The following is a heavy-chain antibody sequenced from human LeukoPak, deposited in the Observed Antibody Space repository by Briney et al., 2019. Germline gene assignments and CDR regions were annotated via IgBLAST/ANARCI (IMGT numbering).Heavy chain of an antibody. Sequence: PGGSLRLSCAASRFAFNSFGMFWVRQAPGKGLEWVAVISYDGSNKYYAESVKGRFTISRDNSKSTLYLQMNSLRPEDTAVYYCAKTGHYGGHYNIDNWGQGTLVTVSS. CDR3: AKTGHYGGHYNIDN. CDR2: ISYDGSNK. V-gene: IGHV3-30*18. J-gene: IGHJ4*02. CDR1: RFAFNSFG. D-gene: IGHD2-21*01.